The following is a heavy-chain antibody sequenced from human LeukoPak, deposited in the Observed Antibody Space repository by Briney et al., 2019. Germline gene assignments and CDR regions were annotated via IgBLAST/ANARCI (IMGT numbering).Heavy chain of an antibody. CDR2: ISWDGGST. CDR1: GFTFSSYW. Sequence: GGSLRLSCAASGFTFSSYWMSWVRQAPGKGLEWVSLISWDGGSTYYADSVKGRFTISRDNSKNSLYLQMNSLRAEDTALYYCAKDIGDYHGSGSYYNAIDYWGQGTLVTVSS. J-gene: IGHJ4*02. D-gene: IGHD3-10*01. V-gene: IGHV3-43D*03. CDR3: AKDIGDYHGSGSYYNAIDY.